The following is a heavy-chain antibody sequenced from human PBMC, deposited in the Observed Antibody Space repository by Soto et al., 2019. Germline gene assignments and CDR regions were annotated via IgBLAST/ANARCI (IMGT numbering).Heavy chain of an antibody. J-gene: IGHJ5*02. V-gene: IGHV1-69*13. D-gene: IGHD4-4*01. CDR1: GGTFSSYA. CDR3: ARDGALTTVTTHWFDP. Sequence: GASVKVSCKASGGTFSSYAISWVRQAPGQGLEWMGGIIPIFGTANYAQKFQGRVTITADESTSTAYMELSSLRSEDTAVYYCARDGALTTVTTHWFDPWGQGTLVTVSS. CDR2: IIPIFGTA.